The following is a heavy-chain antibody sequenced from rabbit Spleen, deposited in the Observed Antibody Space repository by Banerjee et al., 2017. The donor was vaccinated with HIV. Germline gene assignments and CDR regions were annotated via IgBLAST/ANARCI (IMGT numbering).Heavy chain of an antibody. J-gene: IGHJ6*01. Sequence: QLTETGGGLVQPGGSLTLSCKASGIDFSTYSMSWVRQAPGKGLEWIGAIYTGRGGTDYANWVNGRFTISSDNAQYTVDLQMNSLTAADTATYFCARYYIFYGMDLWGPGTLVTVS. D-gene: IGHD4-1*01. CDR3: ARYYIFYGMDL. CDR2: IYTGRGGT. CDR1: GIDFSTYS. V-gene: IGHV1S7*01.